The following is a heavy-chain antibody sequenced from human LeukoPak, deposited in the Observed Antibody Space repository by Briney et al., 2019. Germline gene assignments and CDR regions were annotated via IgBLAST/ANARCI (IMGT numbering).Heavy chain of an antibody. V-gene: IGHV3-7*01. CDR1: GFTFSSHW. CDR3: ATGLFHFDY. J-gene: IGHJ4*02. D-gene: IGHD2-21*01. Sequence: GGSLRLSCTGSGFTFSSHWMSWVRQAPGRGLEWVANIKEDGSETYYLDSVKGRFTISRDNAKNSLYLQMNSLRAEDTAVYYCATGLFHFDYWGQGTLVTV. CDR2: IKEDGSET.